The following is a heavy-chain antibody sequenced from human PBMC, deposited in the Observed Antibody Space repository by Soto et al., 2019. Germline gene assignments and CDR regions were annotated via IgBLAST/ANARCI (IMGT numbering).Heavy chain of an antibody. D-gene: IGHD2-15*01. V-gene: IGHV1-18*01. J-gene: IGHJ6*02. CDR1: GYSFTTYG. CDR3: AIEGSRPYYYYGMDV. CDR2: IKTHNGDT. Sequence: QVQLVQSGGEVKKPGASVKVSCKTSGYSFTTYGISWVRQAPGQGLEWIGWIKTHNGDTEFAQNFQGRVTRTTDTTTTTAYMELRSLRSDDTAVYYCAIEGSRPYYYYGMDVWGPGTTVTVSS.